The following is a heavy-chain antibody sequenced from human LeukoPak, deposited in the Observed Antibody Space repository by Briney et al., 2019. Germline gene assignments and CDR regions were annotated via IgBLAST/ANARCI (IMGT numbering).Heavy chain of an antibody. CDR2: INHSGST. D-gene: IGHD5-24*01. CDR1: GGSFSGYY. J-gene: IGHJ4*02. Sequence: TSETLSLTCAVYGGSFSGYYWSWIRQPPGKGLEWIGEINHSGSTNYNPSLKSRVTISVDTSKNQFSLKLSSVTAADTAVYYCAREMATAFDYWGQGTLVTVSS. CDR3: AREMATAFDY. V-gene: IGHV4-34*01.